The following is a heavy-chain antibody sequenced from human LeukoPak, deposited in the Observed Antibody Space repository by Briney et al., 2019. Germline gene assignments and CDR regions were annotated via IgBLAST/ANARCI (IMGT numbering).Heavy chain of an antibody. CDR2: MNPNSGNT. D-gene: IGHD3/OR15-3a*01. J-gene: IGHJ6*03. V-gene: IGHV1-8*01. CDR3: ARALSWTTDSYYYMDV. CDR1: GYTFTSYD. Sequence: EASVKVSCKASGYTFTSYDINWVRQAPGQGLEWMGWMNPNSGNTGYAQKFQGRVTMTKNTSITTAYMEFSSLRSEDTAVYYCARALSWTTDSYYYMDVWGKGTTVTVSS.